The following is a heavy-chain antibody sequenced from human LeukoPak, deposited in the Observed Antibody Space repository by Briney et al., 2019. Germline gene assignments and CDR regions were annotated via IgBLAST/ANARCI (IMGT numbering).Heavy chain of an antibody. CDR2: ITSSGNTM. V-gene: IGHV3-48*04. J-gene: IGHJ5*02. CDR3: ARLRSKYWFDP. CDR1: GFTFSSYW. Sequence: GSLRLSCAASGFTFSSYWMRWVRQAPGEGLEWVSFITSSGNTMYYADSVKGRFTISRDNAKNSLYLQMNSLRADDTAVYYCARLRSKYWFDPWGQGTLVTVSS. D-gene: IGHD4-11*01.